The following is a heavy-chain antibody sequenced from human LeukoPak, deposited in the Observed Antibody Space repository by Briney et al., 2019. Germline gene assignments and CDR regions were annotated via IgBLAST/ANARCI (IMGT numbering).Heavy chain of an antibody. CDR1: GXIFSDHY. Sequence: PGGSLRLSCAVSGXIFSDHYMDWVRQAPGKGLEWVGRSRNRAKSYTTDYAASVKGRFTISRDDSKSTLYLQMNSLETEDTAVYYCSRDATGDHWGQGTLVSVSS. CDR2: SRNRAKSYTT. J-gene: IGHJ4*02. V-gene: IGHV3-72*01. CDR3: SRDATGDH.